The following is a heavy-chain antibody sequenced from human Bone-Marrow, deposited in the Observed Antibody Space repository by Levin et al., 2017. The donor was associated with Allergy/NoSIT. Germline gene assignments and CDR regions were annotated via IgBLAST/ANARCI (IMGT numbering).Heavy chain of an antibody. CDR1: GFTFSNYG. Sequence: LSLTCVVSGFTFSNYGMNWVRQAPGKGLECVATISYDGSNKYYAESVKGRFTISRDYSKNTLYLQMNSLKTEDTAVYYCAKDRVMITFGGVGPFDYWGQGTRVTVSS. D-gene: IGHD3-16*01. CDR3: AKDRVMITFGGVGPFDY. J-gene: IGHJ4*02. CDR2: ISYDGSNK. V-gene: IGHV3-30*18.